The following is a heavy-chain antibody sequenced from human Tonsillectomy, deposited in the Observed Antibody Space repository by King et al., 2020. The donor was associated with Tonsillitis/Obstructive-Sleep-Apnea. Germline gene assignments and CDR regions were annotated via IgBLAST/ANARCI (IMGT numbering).Heavy chain of an antibody. Sequence: EVQLVESGGGLVKPGGSLRLSCAASGFTFSNAWMSWVRQAPGKGLEWVGRIKSKTDGGTTDYAAPVKGRFTISRDNSKNTLYLQMNSLRAEDTAVYYCAKAPGVRGVIIPFDYWGQGTLVTVSS. CDR1: GFTFSNAW. J-gene: IGHJ4*02. CDR3: AKAPGVRGVIIPFDY. V-gene: IGHV3-15*01. CDR2: IKSKTDGGTT. D-gene: IGHD3-10*01.